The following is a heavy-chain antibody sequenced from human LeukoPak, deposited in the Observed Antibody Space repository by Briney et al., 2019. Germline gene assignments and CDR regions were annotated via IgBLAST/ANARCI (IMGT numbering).Heavy chain of an antibody. D-gene: IGHD6-13*01. V-gene: IGHV3-30*03. CDR3: TSEIAAAGIIDH. CDR2: ISYDGSNK. J-gene: IGHJ4*02. Sequence: GGSLRLSCAASGFTFSSYGMHWVRQAPGKGLEWVAVISYDGSNKYYADSVKGRFTISRDNSKNTLYLQMNSLRAEDTAVYYCTSEIAAAGIIDHWGQGTLVTVSS. CDR1: GFTFSSYG.